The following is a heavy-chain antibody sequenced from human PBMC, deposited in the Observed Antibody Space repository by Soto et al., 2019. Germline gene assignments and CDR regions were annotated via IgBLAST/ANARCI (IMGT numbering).Heavy chain of an antibody. D-gene: IGHD6-19*01. V-gene: IGHV3-33*01. CDR1: GFTFSSYG. J-gene: IGHJ4*02. Sequence: GGSLRLSCAASGFTFSSYGMHWVRQAPGKGLEWVAVIWYDGSNKYYADSVKGRFTISRDNSKNTLYLQMNSLRAEDTAVYYCARDQLAVPGNFDYWGKGTLVTVSS. CDR3: ARDQLAVPGNFDY. CDR2: IWYDGSNK.